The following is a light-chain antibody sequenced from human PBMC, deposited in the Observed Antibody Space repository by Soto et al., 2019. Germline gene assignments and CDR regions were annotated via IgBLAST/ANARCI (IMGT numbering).Light chain of an antibody. V-gene: IGLV2-14*03. CDR1: SSDVGSYNY. Sequence: QSALTQPASVSGSPGQSITISCTETSSDVGSYNYVSWYQQHPGEAPKVMIYDVSSRPSGVSTRFSGSKSGNTASLTISGLQAEDEAQYYCSSRTSVTTVVFGGGTKLTVL. J-gene: IGLJ3*02. CDR3: SSRTSVTTVV. CDR2: DVS.